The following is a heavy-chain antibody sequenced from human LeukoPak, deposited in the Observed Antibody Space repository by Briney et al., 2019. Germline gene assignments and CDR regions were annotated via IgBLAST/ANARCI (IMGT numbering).Heavy chain of an antibody. J-gene: IGHJ4*02. CDR1: GYTFTDYY. CDR3: GRKSASRKTSEFDD. V-gene: IGHV1-2*02. D-gene: IGHD2-2*01. Sequence: ASVKLSCKASGYTFTDYYMNWVRQAPGQGLEWMGWIHPNSGGTNYAQKFQGRVTMTRDTSISTAYMEVSRLTFDDTAVYYCGRKSASRKTSEFDDWGQGTLVTVSS. CDR2: IHPNSGGT.